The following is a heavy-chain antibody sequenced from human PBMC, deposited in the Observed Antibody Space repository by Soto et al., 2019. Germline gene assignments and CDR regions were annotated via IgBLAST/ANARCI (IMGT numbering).Heavy chain of an antibody. V-gene: IGHV1-8*01. CDR1: GYTFTSYD. Sequence: ASVKVSCKAPGYTFTSYDINWVRQATGQGLEWMGWMNPNSGNTGYAQKFQGRVTMTRNTSISTAYMELSSLRSEDTAVYYCARGNNRLERRSRTFSGYYYMDVWGKGTTVTVSS. J-gene: IGHJ6*03. CDR3: ARGNNRLERRSRTFSGYYYMDV. CDR2: MNPNSGNT. D-gene: IGHD1-1*01.